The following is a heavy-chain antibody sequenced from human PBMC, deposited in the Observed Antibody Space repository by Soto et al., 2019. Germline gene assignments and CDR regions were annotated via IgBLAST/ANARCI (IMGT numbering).Heavy chain of an antibody. CDR3: ARTAPDRQLRYFDGLVYGIDV. CDR2: INPNSGGT. J-gene: IGHJ6*02. Sequence: ASVKVSCKASGYTFTGYYMHWVRQAPGQGLEWMGWINPNSGGTNYAQKFQGWVTMTRDTSISTACMELSRLRSDDTAVYYCARTAPDRQLRYFDGLVYGIDVWGQGTTVTVYS. D-gene: IGHD3-9*01. CDR1: GYTFTGYY. V-gene: IGHV1-2*04.